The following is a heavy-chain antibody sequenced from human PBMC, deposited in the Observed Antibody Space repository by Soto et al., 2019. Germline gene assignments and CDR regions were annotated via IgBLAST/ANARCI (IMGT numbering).Heavy chain of an antibody. CDR1: GFTFSSYW. CDR2: INPDGSAK. D-gene: IGHD4-4*01. Sequence: EVQLVESGGGLVQPGGSLRLSCAASGFTFSSYWMTWVRQVPGKGLEWVAYINPDGSAKSYASSVKGRFTLSRDNAKNSLYLQTNSLRAEDTAVYYCANPHTGNVAFHIWGQGTMVTVSS. CDR3: ANPHTGNVAFHI. V-gene: IGHV3-7*01. J-gene: IGHJ3*02.